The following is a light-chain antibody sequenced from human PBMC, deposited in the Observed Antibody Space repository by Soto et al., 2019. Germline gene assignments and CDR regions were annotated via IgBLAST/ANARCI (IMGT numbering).Light chain of an antibody. CDR3: QQSYRTPYT. CDR2: DAS. CDR1: QGISTY. J-gene: IGKJ2*01. V-gene: IGKV1-39*01. Sequence: DIRMTQSPSSLSASVGDRVTITCRASQGISTYLVWYQQRQGRAPKLLIYDASSLLSGVPSRFSGSGSGTDFTLTISSLQPEDFATYYCQQSYRTPYTFGQGTKLETK.